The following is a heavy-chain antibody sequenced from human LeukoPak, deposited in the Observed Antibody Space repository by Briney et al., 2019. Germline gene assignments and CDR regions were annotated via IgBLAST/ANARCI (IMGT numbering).Heavy chain of an antibody. J-gene: IGHJ5*02. Sequence: ASVKVSCKASGYTFTNYFMHWVRQAPGQGLEWMGVINPSGGSTSYVQNFQGRVTMTRDMSTSTVYMELSSLRSEDTAVYYCARGDGEVATGTENWFDPWGQGTLVTVSS. CDR3: ARGDGEVATGTENWFDP. D-gene: IGHD1-1*01. CDR1: GYTFTNYF. CDR2: INPSGGST. V-gene: IGHV1-46*01.